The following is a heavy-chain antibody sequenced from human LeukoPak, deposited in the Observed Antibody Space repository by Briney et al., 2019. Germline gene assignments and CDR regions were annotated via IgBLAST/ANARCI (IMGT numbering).Heavy chain of an antibody. CDR1: GFTFSVYG. V-gene: IGHV3-30*03. CDR2: ISYDGTDK. J-gene: IGHJ6*03. CDR3: ARSSPPSYYYHYYMDV. Sequence: PGRSLRLSCAASGFTFSVYGMYWVRQPPGKGLEWVALISYDGTDKYHVDSVKGRFTISRDNSNNTLYLQMNSLRPDDTAVYYCARSSPPSYYYHYYMDVWGKGTTVTVSS.